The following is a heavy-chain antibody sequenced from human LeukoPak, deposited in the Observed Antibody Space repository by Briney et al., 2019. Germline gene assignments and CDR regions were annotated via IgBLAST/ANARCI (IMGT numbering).Heavy chain of an antibody. V-gene: IGHV1-46*01. Sequence: ASVKVSFKASGYTFTGYYMHWVRQAPGQGLEWMGIINPSGGSTSYSQKFQGRVTMTRDTSTSTVYMELSSLRSEDTAVYYCARGAIQYFDLWGRGTLVTVSS. CDR1: GYTFTGYY. D-gene: IGHD2-21*01. CDR2: INPSGGST. CDR3: ARGAIQYFDL. J-gene: IGHJ2*01.